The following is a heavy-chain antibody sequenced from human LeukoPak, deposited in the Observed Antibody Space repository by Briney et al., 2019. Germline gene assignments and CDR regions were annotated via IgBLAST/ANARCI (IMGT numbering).Heavy chain of an antibody. D-gene: IGHD3-10*01. CDR3: ARRSASGNYPLDY. V-gene: IGHV3-23*01. CDR2: ISADSATT. J-gene: IGHJ4*02. CDR1: GFNFASYS. Sequence: GGSLRFSCAASGFNFASYSMTWVRQAPGKGLEWVSVISADSATTFYADSVKGRFTISRDNAKNTVFLQMSSLRAEGTALYYCARRSASGNYPLDYWGQGTLVTVSS.